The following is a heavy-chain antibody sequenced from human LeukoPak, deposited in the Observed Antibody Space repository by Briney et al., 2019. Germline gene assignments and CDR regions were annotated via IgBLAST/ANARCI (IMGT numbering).Heavy chain of an antibody. D-gene: IGHD3-10*01. CDR1: GGSFSGYY. J-gene: IGHJ4*02. Sequence: SETLSLTCAVYGGSFSGYYWSWIRQPPGKGLEWIGEINHSGSTNYNPSLKSRVTISVDTSKNQFSLKLSSVTAADTAVYYCARGGINMVRWGQGTLVTVSS. CDR2: INHSGST. V-gene: IGHV4-34*01. CDR3: ARGGINMVR.